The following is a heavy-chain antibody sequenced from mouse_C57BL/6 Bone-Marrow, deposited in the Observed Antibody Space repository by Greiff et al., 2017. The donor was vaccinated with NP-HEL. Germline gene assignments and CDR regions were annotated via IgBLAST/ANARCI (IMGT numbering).Heavy chain of an antibody. CDR3: ARRGNGYDAAWFAY. Sequence: VQLQESGAELVRPGTSVKVSCKASGYAFTNYLIEWVKQRPGQGLEWIGVINPGSGGTNYNEKFKGKATLTADKSSSTAYMQLSSLTSEDSAVYFCARRGNGYDAAWFAYWGQGTLVTVSA. CDR2: INPGSGGT. CDR1: GYAFTNYL. J-gene: IGHJ3*01. D-gene: IGHD2-2*01. V-gene: IGHV1-54*01.